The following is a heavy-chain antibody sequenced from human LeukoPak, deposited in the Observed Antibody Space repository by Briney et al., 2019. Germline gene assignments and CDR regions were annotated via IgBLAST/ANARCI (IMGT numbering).Heavy chain of an antibody. CDR1: GYTFTSYY. CDR2: INPSGGST. D-gene: IGHD2-2*01. CDR3: ARDLRCSSTSCYLYYGMDV. V-gene: IGHV1-46*01. J-gene: IGHJ6*02. Sequence: ASVKVSCKASGYTFTSYYMHWVRQAPGQGLEWMGIINPSGGSTSYAQEFQGRVTMTRDTSTSTVYMELSSLRSEDTAVYYCARDLRCSSTSCYLYYGMDVWGQGTTVTVSS.